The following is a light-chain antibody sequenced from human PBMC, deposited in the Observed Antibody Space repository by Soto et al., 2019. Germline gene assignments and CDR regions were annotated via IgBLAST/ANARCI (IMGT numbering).Light chain of an antibody. CDR3: QQYNSYLYT. CDR2: GAS. Sequence: EIVMTQSPATLSVSPGERATLSCRASQSVSSDLAWYHQKPGQAPRLLIYGASTRATGIPARFSGSGSGTEFTLTINSLQSEDFATYYCQQYNSYLYTFGQGTKLEIK. J-gene: IGKJ2*01. V-gene: IGKV3-15*01. CDR1: QSVSSD.